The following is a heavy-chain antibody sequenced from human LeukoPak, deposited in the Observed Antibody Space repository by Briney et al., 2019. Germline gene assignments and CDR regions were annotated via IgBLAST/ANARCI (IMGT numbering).Heavy chain of an antibody. Sequence: SETLSLTCAVYGGSFSGYYWSWIRQPPGKGLEWIGEINRSGSTNHNPSLKSRVTISVDTSKNHFSLKLTSVTAADTAVYYCARVEVGVGPDYWGLGTLVTVSS. CDR2: INRSGST. D-gene: IGHD2-15*01. J-gene: IGHJ4*02. V-gene: IGHV4-34*01. CDR1: GGSFSGYY. CDR3: ARVEVGVGPDY.